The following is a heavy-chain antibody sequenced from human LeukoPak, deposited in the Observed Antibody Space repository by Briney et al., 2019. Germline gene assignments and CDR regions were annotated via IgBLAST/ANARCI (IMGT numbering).Heavy chain of an antibody. CDR1: GGSISNTNW. CDR3: SRENGAFSPFGY. J-gene: IGHJ4*02. V-gene: IGHV4-4*02. D-gene: IGHD2-8*01. CDR2: ISLTGLT. Sequence: SGTLSLTCGVSGGSISNTNWWSWVRPPPGQGLEWIGEISLTGLTHYNPSLESRVTVSLDKSKNQLSLNLTSVTAADTAVYYCSRENGAFSPFGYWGQGILVTV.